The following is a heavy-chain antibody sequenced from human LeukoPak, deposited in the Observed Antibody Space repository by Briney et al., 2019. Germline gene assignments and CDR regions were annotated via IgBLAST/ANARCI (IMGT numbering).Heavy chain of an antibody. CDR3: ARGRVTMIVVVNSYYYSMDV. CDR1: GGSISSYY. CDR2: IYYSGST. J-gene: IGHJ6*03. D-gene: IGHD3-22*01. Sequence: PSETLSLTCTVSGGSISSYYWSWIRQPPGKGLEWIGYIYYSGSTNYNPSLKSRVTISVDTSKNQFSLKLSSVTAADTALYYCARGRVTMIVVVNSYYYSMDVWGKGTTVTVSS. V-gene: IGHV4-59*12.